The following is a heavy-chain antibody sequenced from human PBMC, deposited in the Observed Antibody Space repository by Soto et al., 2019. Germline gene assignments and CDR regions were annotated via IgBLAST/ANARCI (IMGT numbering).Heavy chain of an antibody. V-gene: IGHV4-39*01. J-gene: IGHJ4*02. CDR2: IYYSGST. CDR3: ARREGDDYIWGSYRYSPFDY. CDR1: GGSISSSSYY. Sequence: PSQMLSLTCTVSGGSISSSSYYWGWIRQPPGKGLEWIGSIYYSGSTYYNPSLKSRVTISVDTSKNQFSLKLSSVTAADTAVYYCARREGDDYIWGSYRYSPFDYWGQGTLVTVSS. D-gene: IGHD3-16*02.